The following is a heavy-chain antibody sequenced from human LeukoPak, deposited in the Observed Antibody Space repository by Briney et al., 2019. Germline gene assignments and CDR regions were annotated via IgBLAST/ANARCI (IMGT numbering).Heavy chain of an antibody. Sequence: PGGSLRLSCAASAFTFSSYAMGWVRQAPGKGLEWVSAISGSGGSTYYADSVKGRFTISRDNSKNTLYLQMNSLRAEDTAVYYCAKDGYDYYYYYMYVWGKGTTVTVSS. CDR3: AKDGYDYYYYYMYV. CDR1: AFTFSSYA. V-gene: IGHV3-23*01. CDR2: ISGSGGST. D-gene: IGHD1-1*01. J-gene: IGHJ6*03.